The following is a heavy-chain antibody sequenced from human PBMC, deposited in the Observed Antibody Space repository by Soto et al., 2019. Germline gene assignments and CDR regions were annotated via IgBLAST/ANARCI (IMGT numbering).Heavy chain of an antibody. CDR1: GFTFSSYA. D-gene: IGHD2-2*01. V-gene: IGHV3-48*01. CDR3: ARDSLIGTSSYYYYYMDV. Sequence: GGSLRLSCAASGFTFSSYAMSWVRQAPGKGLEWVSYISSSSSTIYYADSVKGRFTISRDNAKNSLYLQMNSLRAEDTAVYYCARDSLIGTSSYYYYYMDVWGKGTTVTVSS. J-gene: IGHJ6*03. CDR2: ISSSSSTI.